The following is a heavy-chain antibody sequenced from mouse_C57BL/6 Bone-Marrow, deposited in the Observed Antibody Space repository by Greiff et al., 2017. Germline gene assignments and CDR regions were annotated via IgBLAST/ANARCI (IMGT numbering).Heavy chain of an antibody. Sequence: EVQLQQSGTVLARPGASVKMSCKTSGYTFTSYCMHWVKQRPGQGLEWIGAIYPGNSDTSYNQKFKGKAKLTAATSASTAYMELRSLTNEDSAVYYCTGNSIGRFDYWGQGTTLTVSS. D-gene: IGHD2-10*02. CDR1: GYTFTSYC. J-gene: IGHJ2*01. V-gene: IGHV1-5*01. CDR3: TGNSIGRFDY. CDR2: IYPGNSDT.